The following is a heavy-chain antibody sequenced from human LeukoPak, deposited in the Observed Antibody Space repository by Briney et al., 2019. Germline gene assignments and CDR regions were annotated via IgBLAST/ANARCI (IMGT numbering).Heavy chain of an antibody. CDR2: IYHSGST. D-gene: IGHD6-19*01. CDR1: GYSISSGYY. CDR3: ARVSGWPYYFDY. Sequence: PSETLSLTCTVSGYSISSGYYWGWIRQPPGKGLEWIGSIYHSGSTYYNPSLKSRVNISVDTSKTQFSLKLSSVTAADTAVYYCARVSGWPYYFDYWGQGTLVTVSS. V-gene: IGHV4-38-2*02. J-gene: IGHJ4*02.